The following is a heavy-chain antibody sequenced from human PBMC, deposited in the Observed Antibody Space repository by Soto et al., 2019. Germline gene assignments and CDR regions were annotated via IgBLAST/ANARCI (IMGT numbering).Heavy chain of an antibody. J-gene: IGHJ4*02. CDR1: GFVFTNFW. Sequence: PGESLKISCEASGFVFTNFWMHWVRHVPGKGLVWVARIDTSGHSTNYAESVKGRFTISRDNAKNTVSLQMNSLRVEDTGVYYCAKDSWYFDLWSQGSQVTGS. CDR3: AKDSWYFDL. D-gene: IGHD6-13*01. CDR2: IDTSGHST. V-gene: IGHV3-74*01.